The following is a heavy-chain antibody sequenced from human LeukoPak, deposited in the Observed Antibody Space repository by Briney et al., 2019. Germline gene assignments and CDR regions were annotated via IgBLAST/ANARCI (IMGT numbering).Heavy chain of an antibody. CDR1: GFTFSSYA. CDR3: AKAGIGWFGPPYYFDY. CDR2: ISGSGGST. J-gene: IGHJ4*02. D-gene: IGHD3-10*01. Sequence: GGSLRLSCAASGFTFSSYAMSWVRQAPGKGLEWVSAISGSGGSTYYADSVKGRFTISRDNSKNTLYLQMNSLRAEDTAVYYCAKAGIGWFGPPYYFDYWGQGTLVTVSS. V-gene: IGHV3-23*01.